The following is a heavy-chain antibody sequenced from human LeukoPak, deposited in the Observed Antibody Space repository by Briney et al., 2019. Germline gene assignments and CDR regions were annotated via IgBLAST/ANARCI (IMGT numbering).Heavy chain of an antibody. CDR1: GFTFSNYY. CDR3: ARDREVGATIHDY. V-gene: IGHV3-7*01. CDR2: IKQDGSDK. Sequence: GGSLRLSCAASGFTFSNYYMSWVRQAPGKGLEWVANIKQDGSDKSYVDSVKGRFTISRGNAENSLYLQMNSLRAEDTAMYFCARDREVGATIHDYWGQGTLVTVSS. D-gene: IGHD1-26*01. J-gene: IGHJ4*02.